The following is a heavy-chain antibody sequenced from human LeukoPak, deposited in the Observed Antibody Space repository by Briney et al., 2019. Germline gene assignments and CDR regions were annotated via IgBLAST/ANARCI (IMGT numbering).Heavy chain of an antibody. CDR3: ARSAYYYDSSGYYLFDY. V-gene: IGHV4-59*01. CDR2: IYYSGST. D-gene: IGHD3-22*01. CDR1: GGSISSYY. Sequence: SETLSLTCTVSGGSISSYYWSWTRQPPGKGLEWIGYIYYSGSTNYNPSLKSRVTISVDTSKNQFSLKLSSVTAADTAVYYCARSAYYYDSSGYYLFDYWGQGTLVTVSS. J-gene: IGHJ4*02.